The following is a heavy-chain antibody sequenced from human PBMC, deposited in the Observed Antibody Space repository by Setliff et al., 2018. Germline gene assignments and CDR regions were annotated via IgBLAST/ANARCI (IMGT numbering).Heavy chain of an antibody. Sequence: ASVKVSCKASGYTFTSYAMHWVRQAPGQRLEWMGWINAGNGNTKYSQKFQGRVTITRDTSASTAYMELSSLRSEDTAVYYCARDHDNPYYDYGDVDLSDYYYYGMDVWGQGTTVTVSS. J-gene: IGHJ6*02. CDR1: GYTFTSYA. CDR2: INAGNGNT. D-gene: IGHD4-17*01. CDR3: ARDHDNPYYDYGDVDLSDYYYYGMDV. V-gene: IGHV1-3*01.